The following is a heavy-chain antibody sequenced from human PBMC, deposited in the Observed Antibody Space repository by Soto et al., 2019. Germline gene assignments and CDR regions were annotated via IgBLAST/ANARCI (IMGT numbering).Heavy chain of an antibody. CDR2: IYYSGST. D-gene: IGHD3-3*01. CDR3: SGVLINTANWYDP. Sequence: PSETLSLTCTVSGGSISSGDYYWSWIRQPPGKGLEWIGYIYYSGSTYYNPSLKSRVTISVDTSKNQFSLKLSSVTAADTAVYYYSGVLINTANWYDPWGQGTLVTVSS. V-gene: IGHV4-30-4*01. CDR1: GGSISSGDYY. J-gene: IGHJ5*02.